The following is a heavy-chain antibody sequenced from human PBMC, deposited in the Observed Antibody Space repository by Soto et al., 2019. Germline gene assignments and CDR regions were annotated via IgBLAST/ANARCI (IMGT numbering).Heavy chain of an antibody. D-gene: IGHD2-8*01. V-gene: IGHV1-18*01. CDR2: ISAYNGNT. Sequence: QVQLVQSGAEVKKPGASVKVSCKASGYTFTSYGISWVRQAPGQGLEWMGWISAYNGNTNNAQKLQGRVTMTTDTSTSTAYMELRSLRSDDTAVYYCARGPYQIVLMVYAISGLDHYFDYWGQGTLVTVSS. J-gene: IGHJ4*02. CDR1: GYTFTSYG. CDR3: ARGPYQIVLMVYAISGLDHYFDY.